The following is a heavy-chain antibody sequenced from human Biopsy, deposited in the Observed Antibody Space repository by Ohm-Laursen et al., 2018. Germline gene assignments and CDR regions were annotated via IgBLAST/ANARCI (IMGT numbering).Heavy chain of an antibody. CDR3: ARASMIWGIVDVDY. V-gene: IGHV1-2*02. CDR1: GYTFTGHY. J-gene: IGHJ4*02. D-gene: IGHD3/OR15-3a*01. CDR2: INPNGGDI. Sequence: GASVKVSCKASGYTFTGHYLHWVRQAPGQGFEWMGWINPNGGDIYSTQEFHGRVTMTTDTSVTTAYMDVSSLTFDDTAVYYCARASMIWGIVDVDYWGQGTLVIVSS.